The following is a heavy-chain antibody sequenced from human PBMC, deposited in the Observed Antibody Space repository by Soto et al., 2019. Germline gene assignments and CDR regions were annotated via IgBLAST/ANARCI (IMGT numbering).Heavy chain of an antibody. V-gene: IGHV4-31*03. J-gene: IGHJ4*02. D-gene: IGHD2-8*01. CDR1: GGSISSGGYY. CDR2: IYYSGST. CDR3: ARGRESYFYYFDY. Sequence: SETLSLTCTVSGGSISSGGYYWSWIRQHPGKGLEWIGYIYYSGSTYYNPSLKSRVTISVDTSKNQFSLKLSSVTAADTAAYYCARGRESYFYYFDYWGQGTLVTVSS.